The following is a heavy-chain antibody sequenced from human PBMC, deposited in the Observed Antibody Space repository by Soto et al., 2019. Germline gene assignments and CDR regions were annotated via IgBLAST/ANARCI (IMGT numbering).Heavy chain of an antibody. CDR3: ARVRGSGAPPIGFYFDY. CDR1: GFTFRSYG. J-gene: IGHJ4*02. Sequence: VQLVESGGGVVQPGRSLRLSCAASGFTFRSYGMFWVRQAPGKGLERVAIIWDDGSKKYYADSVKGRFTISRDDSINTLYLQMTSLRAEDTAAYYCARVRGSGAPPIGFYFDYWGQGTLVTVSS. D-gene: IGHD3-10*01. V-gene: IGHV3-33*01. CDR2: IWDDGSKK.